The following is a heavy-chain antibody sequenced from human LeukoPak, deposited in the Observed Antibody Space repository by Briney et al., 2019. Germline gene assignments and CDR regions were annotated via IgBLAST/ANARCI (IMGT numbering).Heavy chain of an antibody. CDR2: ISSSGSTI. Sequence: GGSLRLSCAASGFTFSSYEMNWVRQAPGKGLEWVSYISSSGSTIYYADSVKGRFTISRDNAKNSLYLQMNSLRAEDTAVYYCARVGYDILTGYLDYWGQGTLVTASS. J-gene: IGHJ4*02. CDR3: ARVGYDILTGYLDY. CDR1: GFTFSSYE. V-gene: IGHV3-48*03. D-gene: IGHD3-9*01.